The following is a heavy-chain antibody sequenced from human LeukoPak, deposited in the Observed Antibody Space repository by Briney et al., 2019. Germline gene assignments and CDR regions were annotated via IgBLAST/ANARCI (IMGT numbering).Heavy chain of an antibody. J-gene: IGHJ4*02. D-gene: IGHD3-22*01. CDR2: ISYDGSNK. V-gene: IGHV3-30*18. CDR3: AKDRRYYDSSGPNDY. CDR1: GFTFSSYG. Sequence: GGSLRLSCAASGFTFSSYGMPWVRQAPGKGLEWVAVISYDGSNKYYADSVKGRFTISRDNSKNTLYLQMNSLRAEDTAVYYCAKDRRYYDSSGPNDYWGQGTLVTVSS.